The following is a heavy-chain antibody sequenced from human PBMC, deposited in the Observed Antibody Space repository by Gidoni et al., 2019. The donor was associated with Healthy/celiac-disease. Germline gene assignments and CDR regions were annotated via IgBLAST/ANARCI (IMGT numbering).Heavy chain of an antibody. V-gene: IGHV4-30-4*01. J-gene: IGHJ4*02. D-gene: IGHD5-12*01. CDR2: IYYSGST. CDR3: AREGSGYDGGIGY. CDR1: GGSISSGDYY. Sequence: QVQLQESGPGLVKPSQTLSLTCTVSGGSISSGDYYWSWIRKPPGKGLEWIGYIYYSGSTYYNPSLKSRVTISVDTSKNQFSLKLSSVTAADTAVYYCAREGSGYDGGIGYWGQGTLVTVSS.